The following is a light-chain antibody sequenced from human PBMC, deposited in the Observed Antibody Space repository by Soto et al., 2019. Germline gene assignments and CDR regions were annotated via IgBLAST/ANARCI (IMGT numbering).Light chain of an antibody. Sequence: EIVLTQSPGTLSLSPGERATLSCRASQTLASNSLAWYQQKAGQAPRLLIYGASSRATGIPDRFSGSASGTDFTLTITRLAPEDFAVYFCQQYGSSPPTFSQGTKVHIK. CDR2: GAS. CDR1: QTLASNS. CDR3: QQYGSSPPT. V-gene: IGKV3-20*01. J-gene: IGKJ1*01.